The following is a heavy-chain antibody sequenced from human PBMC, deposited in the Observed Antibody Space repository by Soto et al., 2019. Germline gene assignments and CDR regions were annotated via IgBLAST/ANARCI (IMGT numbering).Heavy chain of an antibody. CDR1: GWSFSGYY. D-gene: IGHD1-7*01. J-gene: IGHJ4*02. CDR3: ERGGNWNYTLDY. Sequence: QVQLQQWGAGLLKPSETLSLTCAVYGWSFSGYYLSWIRQPTGKGLEWIGEINHSGSTNYNPSLKSRVTISVDTSKNQFALKLSSVTAADTAVYYCERGGNWNYTLDYWGQGTLVTVSS. V-gene: IGHV4-34*01. CDR2: INHSGST.